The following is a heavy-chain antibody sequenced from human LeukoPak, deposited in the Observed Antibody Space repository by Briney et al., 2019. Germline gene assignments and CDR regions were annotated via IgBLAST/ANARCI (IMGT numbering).Heavy chain of an antibody. CDR3: ARSRGSSGRYYFDY. D-gene: IGHD6-19*01. CDR2: IGGGGSI. CDR1: GFTFSSYA. V-gene: IGHV3-23*01. J-gene: IGHJ4*02. Sequence: PGGALRLSCAASGFTFSSYAMSWVRQAPGKGLEWGAGIGGGGSIHYPDSVKGRFTISRDNSKNTLNLQMNSLRAEDTAVYYCARSRGSSGRYYFDYWGQGTLVT.